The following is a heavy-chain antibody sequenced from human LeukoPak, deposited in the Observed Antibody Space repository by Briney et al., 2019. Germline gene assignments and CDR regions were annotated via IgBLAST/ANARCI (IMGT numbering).Heavy chain of an antibody. V-gene: IGHV3-30*18. CDR3: AKQRLSSWDYLDY. CDR1: GFTFSNYG. J-gene: IGHJ4*02. CDR2: ISYDGSNK. D-gene: IGHD2-15*01. Sequence: PGRSLRLSCAVSGFTFSNYGMHWVRQAPGKGLEWVAVISYDGSNKYYADSVKGRFTISRDNSKNTLYLQMNSLRGEDTAVYHCAKQRLSSWDYLDYWGQGTLVTVSS.